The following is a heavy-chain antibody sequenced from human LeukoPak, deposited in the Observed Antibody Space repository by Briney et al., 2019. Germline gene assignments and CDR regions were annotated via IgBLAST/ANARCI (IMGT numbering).Heavy chain of an antibody. V-gene: IGHV1-2*02. J-gene: IGHJ4*02. CDR2: INPNSGGT. CDR3: ARDRYYDSSGYYYMEYYFDY. D-gene: IGHD3-22*01. CDR1: GYTFTGYY. Sequence: ASVKVPCKASGYTFTGYYMHWVRQAPGQGLEWMGWINPNSGGTNYAQKFQGRVTMTRDTSISTAYMELSRLRSDDTAVYYCARDRYYDSSGYYYMEYYFDYWGQGTLVTVSS.